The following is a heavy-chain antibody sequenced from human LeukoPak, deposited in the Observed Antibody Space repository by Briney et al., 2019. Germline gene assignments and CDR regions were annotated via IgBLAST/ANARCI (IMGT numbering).Heavy chain of an antibody. J-gene: IGHJ4*02. D-gene: IGHD1-1*01. Sequence: PGGSLRLSCSASGFTFSSYAMHWVRQAPGKGLEYVSAISSNGGSTYYADSVKGRFTISRDNSKNTLYLQMSSLRAEDTAVYYCVKITSVTGGDCWGQGTRLTVSS. CDR3: VKITSVTGGDC. CDR1: GFTFSSYA. V-gene: IGHV3-64D*09. CDR2: ISSNGGST.